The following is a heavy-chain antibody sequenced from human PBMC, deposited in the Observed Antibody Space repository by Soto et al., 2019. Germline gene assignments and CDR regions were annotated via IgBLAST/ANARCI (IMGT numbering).Heavy chain of an antibody. CDR1: GFIFSDYA. Sequence: EVQLLESEGGLVQPGRSLRLCCAASGFIFSDYAMSWVRQAPGKGLEWVSALSGSGSSTYYADSVKGRFTISRDNLKNTVSLQMNNLTAEDTAVYHCAKRGVTRSYYYAMDVWGQGTTVTVSS. CDR2: LSGSGSST. CDR3: AKRGVTRSYYYAMDV. J-gene: IGHJ6*02. V-gene: IGHV3-23*01.